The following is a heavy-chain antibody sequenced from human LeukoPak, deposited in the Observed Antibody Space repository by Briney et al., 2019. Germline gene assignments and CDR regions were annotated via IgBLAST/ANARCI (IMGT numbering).Heavy chain of an antibody. CDR3: AREPHCSGGSCYFDY. D-gene: IGHD2-15*01. CDR1: GYTFSSYY. CDR2: INPSDGST. Sequence: GASEKVSCKASGYTFSSYYVHWVRQGPGQGLEWMAIINPSDGSTSYVQRFQGRVTLTRDTSTNTVYMELSSLRSEDTAIYYCAREPHCSGGSCYFDYWGQGTLVTVSS. V-gene: IGHV1-46*01. J-gene: IGHJ4*02.